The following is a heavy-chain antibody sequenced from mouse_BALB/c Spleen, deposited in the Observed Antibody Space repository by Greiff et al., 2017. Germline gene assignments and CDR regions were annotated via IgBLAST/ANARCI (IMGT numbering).Heavy chain of an antibody. V-gene: IGHV5-6-3*01. D-gene: IGHD1-1*01. J-gene: IGHJ3*01. Sequence: EVMLVESGGGLVQPGGSLKLSCAASGFTFSSYGMSWVRQTPDKRLELVATINSNGGSTYYPDSVKGRFTISRDNAKNTLYLQMSSLKSEDTAMYYCARDGGSRIAYWGQGTLVTVSA. CDR3: ARDGGSRIAY. CDR1: GFTFSSYG. CDR2: INSNGGST.